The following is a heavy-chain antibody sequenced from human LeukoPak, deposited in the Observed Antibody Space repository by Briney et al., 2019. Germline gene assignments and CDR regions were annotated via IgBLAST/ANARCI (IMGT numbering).Heavy chain of an antibody. CDR1: GFTFSNYR. Sequence: PGRSLRLSCAASGFTFSNYRMNWVRQAPGKGLEWVSSISSSGSFIYYADSVRGRFTISRDNAKNSLYLQMNSLRAEDTAVYYCVRDYYDILTGYYADYWGQGTLVTVSS. V-gene: IGHV3-21*01. D-gene: IGHD3-9*01. J-gene: IGHJ4*02. CDR2: ISSSGSFI. CDR3: VRDYYDILTGYYADY.